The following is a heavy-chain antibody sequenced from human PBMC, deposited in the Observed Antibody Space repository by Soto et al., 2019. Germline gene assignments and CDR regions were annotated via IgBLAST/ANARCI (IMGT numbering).Heavy chain of an antibody. CDR2: IIPIFGTA. CDR3: ARHYYDSSGYYYYYGMDV. J-gene: IGHJ6*02. V-gene: IGHV1-69*12. D-gene: IGHD3-22*01. CDR1: GGTFSSYA. Sequence: QVQLVQSGAEVKKPGSSVKVSCKASGGTFSSYAISWVRQAPGQGLEWMGGIIPIFGTANYAQKFQGRVTITADESTSTAYMELSSLRSEDTAVYYCARHYYDSSGYYYYYGMDVWGQVTTVTVSS.